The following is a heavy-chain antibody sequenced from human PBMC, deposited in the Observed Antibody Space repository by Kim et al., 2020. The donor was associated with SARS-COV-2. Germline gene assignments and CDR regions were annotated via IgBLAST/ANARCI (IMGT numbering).Heavy chain of an antibody. Sequence: ASVKVSCKASGYTLTGYYMHWVRQAPGQGLEWMGWINPNSGGTNYAQKFKGRVTMTTDTSISTAYLELSRLRSDDTAVYYCASTEAYGSGSYIAFDIWGQGTMVTVSS. D-gene: IGHD3-10*01. CDR1: GYTLTGYY. V-gene: IGHV1-2*02. CDR2: INPNSGGT. J-gene: IGHJ3*02. CDR3: ASTEAYGSGSYIAFDI.